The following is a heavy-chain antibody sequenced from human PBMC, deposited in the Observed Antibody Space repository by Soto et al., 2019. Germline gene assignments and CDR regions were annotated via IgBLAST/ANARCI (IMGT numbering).Heavy chain of an antibody. CDR1: GFTFSSYA. Sequence: EVQLLESGGGLVQPGGSLRLSCAASGFTFSSYAMSWVRQAPGKGLEWVPAISGSGGSTYYADSVKGRFTISRDNSKNTLYLQMNSLRAEDTAVYYCAKASGVNGRVYYYYYGMDVWGQGTTVTVSS. CDR3: AKASGVNGRVYYYYYGMDV. D-gene: IGHD1-26*01. V-gene: IGHV3-23*01. J-gene: IGHJ6*02. CDR2: ISGSGGST.